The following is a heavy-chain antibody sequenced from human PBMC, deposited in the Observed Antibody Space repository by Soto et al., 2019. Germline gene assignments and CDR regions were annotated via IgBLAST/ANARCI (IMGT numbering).Heavy chain of an antibody. Sequence: ASVKVSCKASGYTFTGYYMHWVRQAPGQGLEWMGWINPNSGGTNYAQKFQGRVTMTRDTSISTAYMELSRLRSDDTAVYYCARDQCSGGRCLPPPGGYWGQGTLVTVSX. J-gene: IGHJ4*02. CDR1: GYTFTGYY. D-gene: IGHD2-15*01. CDR3: ARDQCSGGRCLPPPGGY. V-gene: IGHV1-2*02. CDR2: INPNSGGT.